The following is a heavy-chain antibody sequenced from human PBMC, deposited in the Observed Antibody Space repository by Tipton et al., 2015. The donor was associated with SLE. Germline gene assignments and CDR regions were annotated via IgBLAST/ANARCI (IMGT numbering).Heavy chain of an antibody. CDR2: IYSDGTT. J-gene: IGHJ4*02. V-gene: IGHV4-61*02. CDR1: GGSISSATYY. Sequence: TLSLTCTVSGGSISSATYYWTWIRQSAGKELEWIGRIYSDGTTNYNPSLKSRVTISLDTSKNQFSLKVTSVTAADTAVYYCATYEAGVGGRSYWGQGTLVTVSS. D-gene: IGHD3-16*01. CDR3: ATYEAGVGGRSY.